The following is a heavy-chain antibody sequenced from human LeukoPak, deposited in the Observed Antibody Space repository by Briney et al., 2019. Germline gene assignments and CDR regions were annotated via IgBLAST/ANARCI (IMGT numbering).Heavy chain of an antibody. CDR1: GGSISSYY. CDR3: ARDRREVTGAISLGY. CDR2: IYTSGST. J-gene: IGHJ4*02. V-gene: IGHV4-4*07. D-gene: IGHD2-21*02. Sequence: SETLSLTCTVSGGSISSYYWSWIRQPAGKGLEWIGRIYTSGSTNYNPSLKSRVTMSVDTPKNQFSLKLSSVTAADTAVYYCARDRREVTGAISLGYWGQGTLVTVSS.